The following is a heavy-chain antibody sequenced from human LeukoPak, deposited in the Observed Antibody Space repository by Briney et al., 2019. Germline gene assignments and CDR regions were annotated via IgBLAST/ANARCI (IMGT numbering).Heavy chain of an antibody. Sequence: SVKVSCKASGAPFSNYAISWARQAPGQGLEWIGGILPILDTPNYAQKFRGRVTITADESTSTAYMELSSLRSDDTAMYYCARSVITGSYPFDYWGQGPLVIVSS. V-gene: IGHV1-69*13. CDR3: ARSVITGSYPFDY. D-gene: IGHD1-26*01. CDR2: ILPILDTP. CDR1: GAPFSNYA. J-gene: IGHJ4*02.